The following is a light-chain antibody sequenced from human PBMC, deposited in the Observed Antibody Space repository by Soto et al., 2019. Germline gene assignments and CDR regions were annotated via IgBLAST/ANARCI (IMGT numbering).Light chain of an antibody. J-gene: IGKJ4*01. CDR3: QQSYSTPLT. CDR1: QTIDKY. Sequence: DIQMTQSPSSLSASVGYRVTITCRASQTIDKYLNWYQEQPRKAPKLLIYTTSTLQSEVPSRFSGSGSEPAFTLTISSLQPEDFATYYCQQSYSTPLTFGGGTKVEIK. V-gene: IGKV1-39*01. CDR2: TTS.